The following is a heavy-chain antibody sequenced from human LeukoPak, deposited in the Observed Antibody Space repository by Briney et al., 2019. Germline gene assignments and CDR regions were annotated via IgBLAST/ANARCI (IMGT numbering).Heavy chain of an antibody. CDR2: IRSKAYGGTT. Sequence: GGSLRLSCTASGFTFGDYAMSWFRQAPGKGLEWVGFIRSKAYGGTTEYAASVKGRFTISRDDSKSIAYLQMNSLKTEDTAVYYCTRDRYYYDSSGRYYFDYWGQGTLVTVSS. J-gene: IGHJ4*02. V-gene: IGHV3-49*03. CDR3: TRDRYYYDSSGRYYFDY. D-gene: IGHD3-22*01. CDR1: GFTFGDYA.